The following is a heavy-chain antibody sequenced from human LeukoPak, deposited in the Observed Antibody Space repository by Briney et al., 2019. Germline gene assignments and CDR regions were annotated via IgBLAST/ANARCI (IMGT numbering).Heavy chain of an antibody. V-gene: IGHV3-30*04. CDR3: ARDPTKRWLQNYFDY. D-gene: IGHD5-24*01. J-gene: IGHJ4*02. CDR2: ISYDGSNK. CDR1: GFTFTSYA. Sequence: SGRSLRLSCAASGFTFTSYAMHWVRQAPGKGLEWVALISYDGSNKYYADSVKGRFTISRDNSKNTLYLQMNSLRTEDTAVYYCARDPTKRWLQNYFDYWGQGTLVTVSS.